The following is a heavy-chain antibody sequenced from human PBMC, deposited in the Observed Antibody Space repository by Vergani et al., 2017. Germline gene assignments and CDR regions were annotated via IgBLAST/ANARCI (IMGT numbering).Heavy chain of an antibody. Sequence: QVQLQQWGAGLLKPSETLSLTCAVYGGSFSGYYWSWIRQPPGKGLEWIGEINHSGSTNYNPSLKSRVTISVDTSKNQFSLKLSSVTAADTAVYYCARAKYGDYVDYWGQGTLVTVSS. CDR3: ARAKYGDYVDY. D-gene: IGHD4-17*01. CDR1: GGSFSGYY. J-gene: IGHJ4*02. V-gene: IGHV4-34*01. CDR2: INHSGST.